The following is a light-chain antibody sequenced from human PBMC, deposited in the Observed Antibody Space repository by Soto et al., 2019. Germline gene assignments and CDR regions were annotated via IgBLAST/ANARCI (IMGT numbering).Light chain of an antibody. Sequence: IVLTQSPGTLSLSPGEGATLSCRASQPVNSGYLAWYQQKPGQAPRLIIYGVSTRETGIPDRVSGSGAGTEFTLTISRLEPGDFEVYDCPVYGSSPKTFGQGTKVDIK. CDR1: QPVNSGY. CDR3: PVYGSSPKT. J-gene: IGKJ1*01. CDR2: GVS. V-gene: IGKV3-20*01.